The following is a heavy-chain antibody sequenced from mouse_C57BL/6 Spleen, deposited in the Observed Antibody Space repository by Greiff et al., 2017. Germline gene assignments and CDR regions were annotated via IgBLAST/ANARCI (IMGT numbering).Heavy chain of an antibody. D-gene: IGHD1-1*01. CDR1: GYTFTSYW. CDR3: ASSFYYYGSSSIAY. V-gene: IGHV1-55*01. CDR2: IYPGSGST. Sequence: QVQLQQPGAELVKPGASVKMSCKASGYTFTSYWITWVKQRPGQGLEWIGDIYPGSGSTNYNEKFKSKATLTVDTSSSTAYMQLSSLTSEDSAVYYCASSFYYYGSSSIAYWGQGTLVTVSA. J-gene: IGHJ3*01.